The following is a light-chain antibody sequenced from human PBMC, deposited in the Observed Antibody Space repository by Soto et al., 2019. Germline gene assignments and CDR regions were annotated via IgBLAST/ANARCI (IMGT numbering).Light chain of an antibody. CDR2: RNN. CDR3: AVWDDSLSGMV. V-gene: IGLV1-47*01. CDR1: TSSIGRNY. J-gene: IGLJ2*01. Sequence: QSVLTQPPSASGTPGQRVTISCSGGTSSIGRNYVYWYQQLPGTAPKLVIYRNNQRPSGVPDRFSGSKSGTSASLAIRGLRSEDEADYYCAVWDDSLSGMVFGGGTKLTVL.